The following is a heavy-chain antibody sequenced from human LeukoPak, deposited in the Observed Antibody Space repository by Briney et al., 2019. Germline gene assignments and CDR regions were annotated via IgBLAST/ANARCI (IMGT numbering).Heavy chain of an antibody. Sequence: SVKVSCKASGGTFSSYAISWMRQAPGQGLEWMGRIIPIFGTANYAQKFQGRVTITADKSTSTAYMELSSLRSEDTAVYYCARDPGGYCSRTSCRGTWFDPWGQGTLVTVSS. D-gene: IGHD2-2*01. V-gene: IGHV1-69*06. CDR1: GGTFSSYA. CDR2: IIPIFGTA. CDR3: ARDPGGYCSRTSCRGTWFDP. J-gene: IGHJ5*02.